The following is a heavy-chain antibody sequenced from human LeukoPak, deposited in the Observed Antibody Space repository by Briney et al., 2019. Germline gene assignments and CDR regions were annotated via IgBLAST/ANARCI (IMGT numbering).Heavy chain of an antibody. V-gene: IGHV3-15*01. CDR1: GFTFTSAW. J-gene: IGHJ4*02. D-gene: IGHD6-19*01. CDR2: IKSKADGATT. CDR3: ARRSGVAVAGAFDY. Sequence: GGSLRLSCAASGFTFTSAWMNWVRQASGKGLEWVGRIKSKADGATTDYAAPVKGRFTISRDDSENTLYLQMNSLRAEDTAVYFCARRSGVAVAGAFDYWGQGTLVTVSS.